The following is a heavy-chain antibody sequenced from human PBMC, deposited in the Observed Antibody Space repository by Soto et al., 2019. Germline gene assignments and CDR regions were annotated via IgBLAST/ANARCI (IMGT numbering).Heavy chain of an antibody. CDR3: VLNEEGGLDY. J-gene: IGHJ4*02. V-gene: IGHV4-39*01. CDR2: AFSSEST. D-gene: IGHD1-1*01. Sequence: QPQLQESGPGLVKPAETLSLTCTASNGSTSSRSFNWGWIRKPPGKGREWSGHAFSSESTFYNPSLRSRVTISLQTPANRFFLNMRSGTAAGTAIYYCVLNEEGGLDYWGTGTLVSVSS. CDR1: NGSTSSRSFN.